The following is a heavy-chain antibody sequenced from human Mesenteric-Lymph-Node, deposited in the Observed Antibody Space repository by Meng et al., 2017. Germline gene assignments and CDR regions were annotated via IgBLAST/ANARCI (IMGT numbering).Heavy chain of an antibody. CDR1: GFTFSSYW. V-gene: IGHV3-7*01. D-gene: IGHD4-17*01. CDR2: IKQDGSEK. J-gene: IGHJ6*02. CDR3: ARDSDYGDSRRFLYYYYGMDV. Sequence: GGSLRLSCAASGFTFSSYWMSWVRQAPGKGLEWVANIKQDGSEKYYVDSVKGRFTISRDNAKNSLYLQMNSLRAEDTAVYYCARDSDYGDSRRFLYYYYGMDVWGQGTTVTVSS.